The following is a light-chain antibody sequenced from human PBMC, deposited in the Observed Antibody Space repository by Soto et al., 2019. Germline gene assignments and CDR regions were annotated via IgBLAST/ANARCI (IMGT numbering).Light chain of an antibody. CDR2: SND. CDR3: AAWDDRLNGRL. Sequence: QSVLAQPPSASGTPGQRVTISGSGSSSNIGSNTVNWYQQVPGTAPKLLIYSNDRRPSGVPDRFSGSKSGASASLAISGLQSEDEADYYCAAWDDRLNGRLFGGGTKLTVL. J-gene: IGLJ3*02. V-gene: IGLV1-44*01. CDR1: SSNIGSNT.